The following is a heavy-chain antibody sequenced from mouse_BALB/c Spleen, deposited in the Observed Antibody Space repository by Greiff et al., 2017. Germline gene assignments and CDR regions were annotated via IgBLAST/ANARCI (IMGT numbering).Heavy chain of an antibody. J-gene: IGHJ3*01. CDR3: ARGHYYGSSWFDY. D-gene: IGHD1-1*01. CDR1: GFSLTGYG. Sequence: VQLVESGPGLVAPSQSLSITCTVSGFSLTGYGVNWVRQPPGKGLEWLGMIWGDGSTDYNSALKSRLSISKDNSKSQVFLKMNSLQTDDTARYYCARGHYYGSSWFDYWGQGTLVTVSA. V-gene: IGHV2-6-7*01. CDR2: IWGDGST.